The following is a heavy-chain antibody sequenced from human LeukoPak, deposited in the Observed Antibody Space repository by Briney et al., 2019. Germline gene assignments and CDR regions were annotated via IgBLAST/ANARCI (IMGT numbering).Heavy chain of an antibody. CDR2: SSSSSSYI. J-gene: IGHJ6*02. V-gene: IGHV3-21*01. CDR3: ARESRDSSSWYLPEYYYYGMDV. CDR1: GFTFSSYS. Sequence: GGSLRLSCAASGFTFSSYSMNWVRQAPGKGLEWVSSSSSSSSYIYYADSVKGRFTISRDNAKNSLYLQMNSLRAEDTAVYYCARESRDSSSWYLPEYYYYGMDVWGQGTTVTVSS. D-gene: IGHD6-13*01.